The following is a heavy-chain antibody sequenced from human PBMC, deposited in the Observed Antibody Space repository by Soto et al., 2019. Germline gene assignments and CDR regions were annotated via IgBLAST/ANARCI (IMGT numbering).Heavy chain of an antibody. CDR3: ARRTVLLIFDP. Sequence: ASVKVSCKASGGTFSSYAISWVRQAPGQGLEWMGGIIPIFGTANYAQKFQSRVTITADESTSTAYMELSSLRSEDTAVYYCARRTVLLIFDPWGQGTLVTVSS. CDR1: GGTFSSYA. V-gene: IGHV1-69*13. J-gene: IGHJ5*02. D-gene: IGHD3-10*01. CDR2: IIPIFGTA.